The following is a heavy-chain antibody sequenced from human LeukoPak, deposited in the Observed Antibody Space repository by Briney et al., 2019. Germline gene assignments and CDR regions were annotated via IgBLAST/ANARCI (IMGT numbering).Heavy chain of an antibody. CDR3: ARGGEIILPSRPHDY. D-gene: IGHD3-16*01. CDR1: GYTFTGNY. CDR2: INPNSGDT. V-gene: IGHV1-2*02. J-gene: IGHJ4*02. Sequence: ASVKVSCKASGYTFTGNYMHWVRQAPGQGLEWMGWINPNSGDTNFVQKFQGRVTMTRDTAISTAYMELSRLTSDNTAVYYCARGGEIILPSRPHDYWGQGTLVTVSS.